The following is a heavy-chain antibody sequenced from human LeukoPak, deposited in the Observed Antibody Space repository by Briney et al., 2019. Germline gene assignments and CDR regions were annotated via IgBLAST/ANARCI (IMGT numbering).Heavy chain of an antibody. J-gene: IGHJ4*02. D-gene: IGHD2-15*01. CDR1: GFTFSSYS. CDR2: ISSSSSYI. Sequence: GGSLRLSCAASGFTFSSYSMNWVRQAPGKGLEWVSSISSSSSYIYYADSVKGRFTISRDNAKNSLYLQMNSLRAEDTAVYYCARDQPREDIVVVVVAAFDYWGQGTLVTVSS. V-gene: IGHV3-21*01. CDR3: ARDQPREDIVVVVVAAFDY.